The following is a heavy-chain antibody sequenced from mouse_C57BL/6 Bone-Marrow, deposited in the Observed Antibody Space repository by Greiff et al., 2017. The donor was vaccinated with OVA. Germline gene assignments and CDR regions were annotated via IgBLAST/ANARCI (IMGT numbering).Heavy chain of an antibody. CDR1: GYSITSGYY. J-gene: IGHJ4*01. V-gene: IGHV3-6*01. D-gene: IGHD4-1*01. CDR2: ISYDGSN. Sequence: EVQLVESGPGLVKPSQSLSLTCSVTGYSITSGYYWNWIRQFPGNKLEWMGYISYDGSNNYNPSLKNRISLTRDTSKNQFFLKLHSVTTEDTATYYCAKTGNYAMDYWGQGTSVTVSS. CDR3: AKTGNYAMDY.